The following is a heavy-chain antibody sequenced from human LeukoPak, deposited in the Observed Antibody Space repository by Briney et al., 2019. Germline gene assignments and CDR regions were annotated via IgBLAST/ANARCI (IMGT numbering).Heavy chain of an antibody. J-gene: IGHJ4*02. Sequence: PGGSLRLSCAASGFTFSGYSMNWVRQAPGKGLDWVSYISTTSSAIYYADSVKGRFTISRDSAKNSLYLQMNSLRDDDTAVYYCASSIVAAGSTYYSDSWGQGTLVTVSS. D-gene: IGHD6-13*01. CDR1: GFTFSGYS. V-gene: IGHV3-48*02. CDR3: ASSIVAAGSTYYSDS. CDR2: ISTTSSAI.